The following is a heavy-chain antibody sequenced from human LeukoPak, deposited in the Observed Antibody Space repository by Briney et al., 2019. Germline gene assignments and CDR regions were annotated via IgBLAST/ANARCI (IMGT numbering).Heavy chain of an antibody. D-gene: IGHD6-13*01. V-gene: IGHV3-48*03. J-gene: IGHJ4*02. CDR2: ISSSGDTK. Sequence: PGGSLRLSCAASGFTFRSYEMNWVRQAPGKGLEWVSYISSSGDTKYYADSVKGRFTISRDNSKNTVDLQMNSLRVEDTAVYYCTMRGNTWYDCWGQGTLVTVSS. CDR3: TMRGNTWYDC. CDR1: GFTFRSYE.